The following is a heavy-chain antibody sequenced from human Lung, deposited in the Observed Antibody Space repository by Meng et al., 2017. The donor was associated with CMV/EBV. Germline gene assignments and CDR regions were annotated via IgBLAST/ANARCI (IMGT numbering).Heavy chain of an antibody. V-gene: IGHV3-21*01. CDR1: GLTFSSYS. D-gene: IGHD1-26*01. J-gene: IGHJ3*02. CDR3: ARDRYSGSSDAFDI. Sequence: GGSLSLSCAASGLTFSSYSMNWVRQATGKGLEWVSSISSSSSYIYYADSVKGRFTISRDNAKNSLYLQMNSLRAEDTAVYYCARDRYSGSSDAFDIWGQGTMVTVSS. CDR2: ISSSSSYI.